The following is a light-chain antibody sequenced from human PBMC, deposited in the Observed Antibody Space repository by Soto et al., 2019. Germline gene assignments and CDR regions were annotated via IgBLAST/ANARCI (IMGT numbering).Light chain of an antibody. CDR2: AAS. CDR1: QSIGSN. J-gene: IGKJ1*01. CDR3: QQTHTFPWT. Sequence: DLRMTQSPSSLSASVRDRVTITCRASQSIGSNLNWYQQSPGRAPKLLVLAASSKSRGVPLRFDARGSGTDFSLTINSLQPEDVATYYCQQTHTFPWTFGQGTKVDVK. V-gene: IGKV1-39*01.